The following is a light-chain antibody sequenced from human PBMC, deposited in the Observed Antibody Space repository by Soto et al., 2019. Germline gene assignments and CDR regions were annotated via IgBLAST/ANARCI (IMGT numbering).Light chain of an antibody. CDR3: QHLGRYST. CDR2: APS. Sequence: DIQLTQSPSFLSASVGDRVTITCRASQGISSYLAWYQQKPGKAPTLLIYAPSTLQSGVPSRFSGSGSGTEFALTVSRLQPGHRSNYYCQHLGRYSTFGQGTRLEIK. CDR1: QGISSY. V-gene: IGKV1-9*01. J-gene: IGKJ5*01.